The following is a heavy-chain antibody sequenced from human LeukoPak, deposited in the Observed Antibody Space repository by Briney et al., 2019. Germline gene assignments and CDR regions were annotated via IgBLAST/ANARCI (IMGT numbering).Heavy chain of an antibody. J-gene: IGHJ4*02. D-gene: IGHD3-16*01. CDR2: IYWNDDK. V-gene: IGHV2-5*01. CDR3: AHINAWGSYSLFDY. Sequence: SGPTLVNPTQTLTLTCTFSGFSLSTNGVGVGWIRQPPGKALEWLALIYWNDDKRYSPSLKSRLTITRDTSGNRVGLTMTNMDPVDAGTYYCAHINAWGSYSLFDYWGQGTLVTVSS. CDR1: GFSLSTNGVG.